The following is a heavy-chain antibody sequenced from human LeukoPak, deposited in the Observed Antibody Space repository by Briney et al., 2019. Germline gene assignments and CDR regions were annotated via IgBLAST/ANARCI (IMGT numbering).Heavy chain of an antibody. V-gene: IGHV4-59*08. CDR3: ARHCTSSSWYGNYYYGMDV. CDR2: IYYSGST. CDR1: GGSISSYY. J-gene: IGHJ6*02. D-gene: IGHD6-13*01. Sequence: SETLSLTCTVSGGSISSYYWSWIRQPPGKGLEWIGYIYYSGSTNYNPSLKSRVTISVDTSKNQFSLKLSSVTAADTAVYYCARHCTSSSWYGNYYYGMDVWAKGPRSPSP.